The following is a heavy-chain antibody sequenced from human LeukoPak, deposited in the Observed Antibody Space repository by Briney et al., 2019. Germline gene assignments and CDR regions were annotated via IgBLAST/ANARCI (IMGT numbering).Heavy chain of an antibody. CDR1: GGSFSGYY. V-gene: IGHV4-34*01. J-gene: IGHJ4*02. D-gene: IGHD3-10*01. CDR3: ARRRVLLWFGELLLSLPYFDY. CDR2: INHSGST. Sequence: SEILSLTCAVYGGSFSGYYWSWIRQPPGKGLEWIGEINHSGSTNCNPSLKSRVTISVDTSKNQFSLKLSSVTAADTAVYYCARRRVLLWFGELLLSLPYFDYWGQGTLVTVSS.